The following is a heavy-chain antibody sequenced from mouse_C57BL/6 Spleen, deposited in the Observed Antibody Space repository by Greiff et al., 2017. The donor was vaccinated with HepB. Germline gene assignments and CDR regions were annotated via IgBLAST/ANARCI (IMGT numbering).Heavy chain of an antibody. D-gene: IGHD4-1*01. J-gene: IGHJ4*01. CDR3: TVTGYYYAMDY. CDR1: GYTFTDYE. CDR2: IDPETGGT. V-gene: IGHV1-15*01. Sequence: VHLVESGAELVRPGASVTLSCKASGYTFTDYEMHWVKQTPVHGLEWIGAIDPETGGTAYNQKFKGKAILTADKSSSTAYMELRSLTSEDSAVYYCTVTGYYYAMDYWGQGTSVTVSS.